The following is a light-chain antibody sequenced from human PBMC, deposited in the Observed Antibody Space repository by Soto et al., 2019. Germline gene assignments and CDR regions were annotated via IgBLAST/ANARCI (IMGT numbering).Light chain of an antibody. Sequence: EIVLTQSPGTLSLSPGESATLYCRASQNVDTKYFAWYQFKPGQAPRIIIFGASGRATGIPDRFSGSGSGTDFTLTISRLEPEDFAVYYCQQYGSLSWTFGQGTKVDIK. CDR2: GAS. V-gene: IGKV3-20*01. J-gene: IGKJ1*01. CDR1: QNVDTKY. CDR3: QQYGSLSWT.